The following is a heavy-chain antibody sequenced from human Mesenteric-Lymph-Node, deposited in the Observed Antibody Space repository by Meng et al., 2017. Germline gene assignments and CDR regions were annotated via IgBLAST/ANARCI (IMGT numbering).Heavy chain of an antibody. CDR3: ARGEYVWGSYRFKPGVGYFDY. Sequence: SETLSLTCTVSGGSISSGGYYWSWIRQHPGKGLEWIGYIYYSGSTNYNPSLKTRVTISVDTSKNQFSLKLSSVTAADTAVYYCARGEYVWGSYRFKPGVGYFDYWGQGTLVTVSS. CDR1: GGSISSGGYY. V-gene: IGHV4-31*03. CDR2: IYYSGST. J-gene: IGHJ4*02. D-gene: IGHD3-16*02.